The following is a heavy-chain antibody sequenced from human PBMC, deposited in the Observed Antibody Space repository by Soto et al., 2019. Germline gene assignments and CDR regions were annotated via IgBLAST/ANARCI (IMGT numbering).Heavy chain of an antibody. J-gene: IGHJ5*02. CDR2: ITGGADNT. Sequence: EVKLLESGGGLVQPGGSLRLSCVASGFTYSSYAISWLRQAPGTGMEWVSTITGGADNTHYADSVKGRFTSSRDNSKNTLSLQRNSLRGEDTAVYHCAKGRIAVAAPYNWFDPWGQGTLVTVSS. V-gene: IGHV3-23*01. CDR3: AKGRIAVAAPYNWFDP. D-gene: IGHD6-19*01. CDR1: GFTYSSYA.